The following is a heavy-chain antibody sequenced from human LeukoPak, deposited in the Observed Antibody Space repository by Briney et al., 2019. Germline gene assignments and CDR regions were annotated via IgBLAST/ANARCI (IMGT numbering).Heavy chain of an antibody. CDR3: ACTYYYYYYMDV. CDR1: GGSISSYY. V-gene: IGHV4-4*07. J-gene: IGHJ6*03. Sequence: PSETLSLTCTVSGGSISSYYWSWIRQPAGKGLEWIGRIYTSGSTNYNPSLKSRVTISVDKSKNQFSLKLSSVTAADTAVYYCACTYYYYYYMDVWGKGTTVTVFS. CDR2: IYTSGST.